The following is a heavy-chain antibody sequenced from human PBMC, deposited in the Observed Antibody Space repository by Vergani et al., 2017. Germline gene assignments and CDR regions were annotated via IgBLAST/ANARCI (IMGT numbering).Heavy chain of an antibody. CDR2: IWYDGSNK. Sequence: QVQLVESGGGVVQPGRSLRLSCAASGCTFSSYGMHWVRQAPGKGLEWVAVIWYDGSNKYYADSVKGRFTISRDNSKNTLYLQMNSLRAEDTAVYYCARIATVTTGGYYYYYMDVWGKGTTVTVSS. V-gene: IGHV3-33*01. CDR1: GCTFSSYG. D-gene: IGHD4-17*01. J-gene: IGHJ6*03. CDR3: ARIATVTTGGYYYYYMDV.